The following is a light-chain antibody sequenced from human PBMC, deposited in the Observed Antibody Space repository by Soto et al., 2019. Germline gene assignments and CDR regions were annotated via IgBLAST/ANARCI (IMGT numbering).Light chain of an antibody. CDR1: QTISGY. J-gene: IGKJ4*01. V-gene: IGKV1-39*01. CDR3: QQTFQTPLT. Sequence: DIQMTQSPSALSASVGDSVTITCRASQTISGYLSWFQQKPGQAPKLLIHGAFRLRSGVPSRFSGSGSATDFTLTISRLQPEDFATYSCQQTFQTPLTFGGGTKLEIK. CDR2: GAF.